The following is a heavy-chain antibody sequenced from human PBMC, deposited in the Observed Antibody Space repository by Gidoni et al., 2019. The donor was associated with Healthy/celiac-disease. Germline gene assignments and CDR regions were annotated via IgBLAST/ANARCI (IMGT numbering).Heavy chain of an antibody. CDR2: INHSGIT. D-gene: IGHD3-10*01. CDR3: ARVRITMYFDL. Sequence: QVQLQQWGAGLLKPSETLSLTCAVSGGSFRGYYWSWIRQPPGKGLEWIVEINHSGITNYNPTLKSRVTITVDTSKNQFSLKLSSVTAADTAVYYCARVRITMYFDLWGRGTLVTVSS. CDR1: GGSFRGYY. J-gene: IGHJ2*01. V-gene: IGHV4-34*01.